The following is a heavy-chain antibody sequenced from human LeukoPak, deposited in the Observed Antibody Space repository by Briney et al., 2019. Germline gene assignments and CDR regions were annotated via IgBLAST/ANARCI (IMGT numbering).Heavy chain of an antibody. CDR3: TRDRGAYNLYDY. CDR1: GFTFGDYA. D-gene: IGHD1-1*01. Sequence: GGSLRLSCTASGFTFGDYAMSWIRQAPGKGLEWVGFIRSKAYGETADYAASVKGRFTISRDDSKAIAYPQMNSLKTEDTAVYHCTRDRGAYNLYDYWGQGTLVTVSS. J-gene: IGHJ4*02. CDR2: IRSKAYGETA. V-gene: IGHV3-49*03.